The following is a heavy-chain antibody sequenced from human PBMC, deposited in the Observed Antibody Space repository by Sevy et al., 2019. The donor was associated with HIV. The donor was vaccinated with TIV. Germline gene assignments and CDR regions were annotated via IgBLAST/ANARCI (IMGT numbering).Heavy chain of an antibody. CDR3: ASERKMYDSSGYYFHFDY. D-gene: IGHD3-22*01. Sequence: GGSLRLSCAASGFTFSSYSMNWVRQAPGKGLEWVSYISRSSSNIYYADSVKGRFTISRDNSKNSLYLQMNSLRDEDTAVYYCASERKMYDSSGYYFHFDYWGQGTLVTVSS. V-gene: IGHV3-48*02. CDR2: ISRSSSNI. CDR1: GFTFSSYS. J-gene: IGHJ4*02.